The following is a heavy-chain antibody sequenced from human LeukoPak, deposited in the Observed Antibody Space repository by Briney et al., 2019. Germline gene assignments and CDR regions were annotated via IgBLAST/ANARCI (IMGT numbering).Heavy chain of an antibody. CDR2: ISAYNGNT. CDR1: GYTFTSYG. J-gene: IGHJ3*02. D-gene: IGHD3-22*01. Sequence: ASVKVSCKASGYTFTSYGISWVRQAPGQGLEWMGWISAYNGNTNYAQKLQGRVTMTTDTSTSTAYMELRSLRSDDTAVYYCARDPLDYYDSSGYYLDAFDIWGQGTMVTVPS. CDR3: ARDPLDYYDSSGYYLDAFDI. V-gene: IGHV1-18*01.